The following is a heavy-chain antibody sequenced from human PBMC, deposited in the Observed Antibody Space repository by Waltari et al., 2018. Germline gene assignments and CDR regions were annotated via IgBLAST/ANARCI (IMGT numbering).Heavy chain of an antibody. CDR3: ARDLAARPR. D-gene: IGHD6-6*01. Sequence: QVQLVQSGAEVKKPGSSVKVSCTASGCTFSSYAISWVRQAPGQGLEWIGGIIPIFGTANYAQKFQGRVTITADESTSTAYMELSSLRSEDTAVYYCARDLAARPRWGQGTLVTVSS. V-gene: IGHV1-69*12. CDR1: GCTFSSYA. CDR2: IIPIFGTA. J-gene: IGHJ4*02.